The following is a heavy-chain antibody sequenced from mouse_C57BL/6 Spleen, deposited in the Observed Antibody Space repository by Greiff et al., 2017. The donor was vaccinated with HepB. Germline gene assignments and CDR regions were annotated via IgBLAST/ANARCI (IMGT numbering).Heavy chain of an antibody. V-gene: IGHV1-80*01. CDR3: ARSYDYYFDY. CDR2: IYPGDGDT. Sequence: VQLKESGAELVKPGASVKISCKASGYAFSSYWMNWVKQRPGKGLEWIGQIYPGDGDTNYNGKFKGKATLTADKSSSTAYMQLSSLTSEDSAVYFCARSYDYYFDYWGQGTTLTVSS. CDR1: GYAFSSYW. D-gene: IGHD2-4*01. J-gene: IGHJ2*01.